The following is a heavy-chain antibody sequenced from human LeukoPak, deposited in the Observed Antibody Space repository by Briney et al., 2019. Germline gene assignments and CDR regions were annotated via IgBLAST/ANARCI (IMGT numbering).Heavy chain of an antibody. Sequence: ASVKVSCKASGGTFSSYAISWVRQAPGQGLEWMGWINPNSGGTNYAQKFQGWVTMTRDTSISTAYMELSRLRSDDTAVYYCARDSRSSGWYYYYYMDVWGKGTTVTVSS. V-gene: IGHV1-2*04. CDR1: GGTFSSYA. CDR2: INPNSGGT. CDR3: ARDSRSSGWYYYYYMDV. D-gene: IGHD6-19*01. J-gene: IGHJ6*03.